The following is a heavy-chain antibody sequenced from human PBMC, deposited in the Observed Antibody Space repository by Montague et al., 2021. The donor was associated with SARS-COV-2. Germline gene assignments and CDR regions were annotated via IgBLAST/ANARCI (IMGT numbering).Heavy chain of an antibody. D-gene: IGHD3-10*01. Sequence: SETLFLTCSVYGDSFSTYSWIWVRQPPGEGLEWIGEINHTGSTSYNPSLKRRVTMSIDSSNNQVSLKLSSMTAADTAVYYCATRSTLWFGEDWGQGTLVTVSS. CDR3: ATRSTLWFGED. J-gene: IGHJ4*02. V-gene: IGHV4-34*01. CDR2: INHTGST. CDR1: GDSFSTYS.